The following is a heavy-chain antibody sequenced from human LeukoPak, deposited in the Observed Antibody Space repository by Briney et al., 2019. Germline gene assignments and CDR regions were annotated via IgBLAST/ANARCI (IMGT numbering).Heavy chain of an antibody. D-gene: IGHD3-22*01. Sequence: KPSETLSLTCAYGGSFSGDYWSWIRQPPGKGLEWIGEINHSGSTNYNPSLKSRVTISADTSKNQSSLKLSSVTAADTAVYYCARATYYYDSRGYRGGYYFDYWGQGTRVTVSS. CDR1: GGSFSGDY. J-gene: IGHJ4*02. V-gene: IGHV4-34*01. CDR2: INHSGST. CDR3: ARATYYYDSRGYRGGYYFDY.